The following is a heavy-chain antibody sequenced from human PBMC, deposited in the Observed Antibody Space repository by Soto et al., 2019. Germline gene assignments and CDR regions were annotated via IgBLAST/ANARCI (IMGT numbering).Heavy chain of an antibody. Sequence: QVQLVQSGAEVKKPGASVKVSCKASGYTFTSSGISWVRQAPGQGPEWMGWLSTYNGDTNYAQKFQGTVTMTTDTSTRTAYMDLRSLRSDDRAVYYCARTVAGYFDSWGQGTLVNVSS. V-gene: IGHV1-18*01. D-gene: IGHD6-19*01. J-gene: IGHJ4*02. CDR3: ARTVAGYFDS. CDR2: LSTYNGDT. CDR1: GYTFTSSG.